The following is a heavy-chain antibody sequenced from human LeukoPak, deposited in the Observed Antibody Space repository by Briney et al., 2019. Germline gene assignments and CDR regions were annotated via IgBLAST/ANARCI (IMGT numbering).Heavy chain of an antibody. V-gene: IGHV3-15*01. CDR1: GFTFSNAW. D-gene: IGHD4-17*01. J-gene: IGHJ3*02. CDR3: TTGGYGDYVDAFDI. CDR2: IKSKTDGGTT. Sequence: GGSLRLSCAASGFTFSNAWMSWVRQAPGKGLEWVGRIKSKTDGGTTDYAAPVKGRFTISRDDSKNTLYLQMNSLKTEDTAVYYCTTGGYGDYVDAFDIWGQGTMVTVSS.